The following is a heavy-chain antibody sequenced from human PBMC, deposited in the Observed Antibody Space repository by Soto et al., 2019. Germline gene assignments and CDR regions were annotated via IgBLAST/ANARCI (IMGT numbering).Heavy chain of an antibody. CDR1: GGSISSYY. D-gene: IGHD3-10*01. CDR2: IYYSGST. Sequence: SETLSLTCTVSGGSISSYYWSWIRRPPGKGLEWIGYIYYSGSTNYNPSLKSRVTISVDTSKNQFSLKLSSVTAADTAVYYCAREVWFGQINWFDPWGQGTLVTVLL. CDR3: AREVWFGQINWFDP. V-gene: IGHV4-59*01. J-gene: IGHJ5*02.